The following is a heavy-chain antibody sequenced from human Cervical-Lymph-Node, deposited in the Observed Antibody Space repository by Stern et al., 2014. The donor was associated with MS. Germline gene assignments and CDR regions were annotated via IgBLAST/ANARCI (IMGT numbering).Heavy chain of an antibody. CDR1: GFSSSRYA. J-gene: IGHJ4*02. D-gene: IGHD6-13*01. Sequence: VHLVESGGGVVQPGRSLRLSCAASGFSSSRYAMHWVRQAPGKGLEWVALIWYDGSNPYYADSVTGRFTSSRDNFKNTLYLQMNSLRAEDTAVYYCASAYSSSHYYFDYWGQGTLVTVSS. V-gene: IGHV3-33*01. CDR3: ASAYSSSHYYFDY. CDR2: IWYDGSNP.